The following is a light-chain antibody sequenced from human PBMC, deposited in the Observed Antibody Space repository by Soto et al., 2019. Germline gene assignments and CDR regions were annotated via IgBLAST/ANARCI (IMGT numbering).Light chain of an antibody. CDR3: MQSSQLRT. CDR1: ESLLHSGGNTY. J-gene: IGKJ1*01. CDR2: QIS. Sequence: DIVLTQSPLSLPVTLGQPASLSCRSSESLLHSGGNTYLSWLHQRPGQPPRLLIYQISERLSGVPDRFSGSVAGTNFTPRISRVEAEDVGIFFCMQSSQLRTFGQGPKVEIK. V-gene: IGKV2-24*01.